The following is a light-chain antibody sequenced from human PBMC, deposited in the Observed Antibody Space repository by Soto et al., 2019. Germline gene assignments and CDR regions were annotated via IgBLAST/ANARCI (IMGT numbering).Light chain of an antibody. J-gene: IGLJ3*02. CDR1: SSDIGANDY. V-gene: IGLV2-14*01. CDR3: SSYTTAYTQV. Sequence: QSVLTQPASVSGSPGQSITISCTGTSSDIGANDYVSWYQHQSGKAPKLMIFEVLSRPSGVSNRFSGSKSGNTASLTISGLQAEDEAHYYCSSYTTAYTQVFGGGTKLTVL. CDR2: EVL.